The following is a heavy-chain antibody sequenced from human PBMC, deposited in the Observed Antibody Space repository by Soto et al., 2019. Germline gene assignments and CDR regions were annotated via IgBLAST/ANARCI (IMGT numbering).Heavy chain of an antibody. CDR3: ARVGHITNYGMAV. V-gene: IGHV1-69*06. CDR2: IIPLYGTV. Sequence: QDHLAQSGAEVRQPGSSVTVSCKASGGTFNNYGISWVRQAPGQGLDWMGVIIPLYGTVTYAQKFQGRASITADKSTSTAYMDLSSLRSDDTAVYYCARVGHITNYGMAVWGQGTTVTVSS. CDR1: GGTFNNYG. J-gene: IGHJ6*02. D-gene: IGHD1-26*01.